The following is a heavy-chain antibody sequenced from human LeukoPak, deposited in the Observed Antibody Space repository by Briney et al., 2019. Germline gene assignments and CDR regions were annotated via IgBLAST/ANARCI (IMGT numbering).Heavy chain of an antibody. V-gene: IGHV3-73*01. D-gene: IGHD3-9*01. CDR3: TVPDYDILTGYRFDP. Sequence: GGSLRLSCAASGVTLSGSAMHWGREAPGKGGEWVSRIRSKAISYATAYAASVKGRFTISRDDSKNTAYLQMNSLKTEDTAVYYCTVPDYDILTGYRFDPWGQGTLVTLSS. CDR2: IRSKAISYAT. J-gene: IGHJ5*02. CDR1: GVTLSGSA.